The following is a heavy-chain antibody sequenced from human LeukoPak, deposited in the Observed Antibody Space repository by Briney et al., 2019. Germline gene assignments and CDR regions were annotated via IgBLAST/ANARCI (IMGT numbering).Heavy chain of an antibody. CDR1: GGSIISSSYY. V-gene: IGHV4-39*01. CDR2: IYYSGST. CDR3: ARQGGYYDYVWGSYRPNWFDP. D-gene: IGHD3-16*02. Sequence: SSETLSLTCTVSGGSIISSSYYWGWIRQPPGKGLEWIGSIYYSGSTYYNPSLKSRVTISVDTSKNQFSLKLSSVTAADTAVYYCARQGGYYDYVWGSYRPNWFDPWGQGTLVTVSS. J-gene: IGHJ5*02.